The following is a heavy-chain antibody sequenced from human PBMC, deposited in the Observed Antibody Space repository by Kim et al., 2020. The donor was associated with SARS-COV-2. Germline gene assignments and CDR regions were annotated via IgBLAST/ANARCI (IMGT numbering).Heavy chain of an antibody. J-gene: IGHJ4*02. V-gene: IGHV4-34*01. CDR3: ARGSESGSYDFDY. D-gene: IGHD1-26*01. Sequence: YNPSLKRRVPMSVATSKNQYSLKLSTVTAADTAVYYCARGSESGSYDFDYWGQGTLVTVSS.